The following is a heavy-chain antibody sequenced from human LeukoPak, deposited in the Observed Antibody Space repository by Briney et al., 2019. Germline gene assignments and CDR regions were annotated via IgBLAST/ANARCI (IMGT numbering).Heavy chain of an antibody. CDR1: GFTFSYYS. V-gene: IGHV3-21*01. Sequence: PGGSLRLSCAASGFTFSYYSMNGVRQAPGKGLEWVSSISSSSNYRYYADSVKGRFTIYRDNAKNSLYLQMNRLRAEDTAVYDCARGRTPYGDYFGTDTDYWGQGNLVTVSS. CDR2: ISSSSNYR. J-gene: IGHJ4*02. D-gene: IGHD4-17*01. CDR3: ARGRTPYGDYFGTDTDY.